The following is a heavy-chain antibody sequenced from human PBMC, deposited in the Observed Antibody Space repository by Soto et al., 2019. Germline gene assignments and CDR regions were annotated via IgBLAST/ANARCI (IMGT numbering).Heavy chain of an antibody. CDR3: ARVFDGDYYYSPDV. Sequence: QEQLVQSGAEVKKPGSSVQVSCKASGGTFINQPITWVRKAPGQGLEWMGGVIPMSGATHYSQKFQGRVTSTADESTSTAYMELSSLSSEDTAVYYCARVFDGDYYYSPDVWGQGTTVTVS. V-gene: IGHV1-69*01. CDR1: GGTFINQP. CDR2: VIPMSGAT. D-gene: IGHD3-16*01. J-gene: IGHJ6*02.